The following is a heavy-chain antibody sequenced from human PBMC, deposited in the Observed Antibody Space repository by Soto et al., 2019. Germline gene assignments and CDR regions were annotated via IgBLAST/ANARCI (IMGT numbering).Heavy chain of an antibody. CDR2: IDSSGST. V-gene: IGHV4-30-4*01. Sequence: QVQLQESGPGLVKPSQTLSLTCTVSGGSISSGDYYWSWVRQPPGKGLEWIGYIDSSGSTYYNPSLRGGFTLSVATPKNRFSLKLSSVTAADTAVYYCAREGGIVGATTVDYGGQGTRVTVS. J-gene: IGHJ4*02. CDR3: AREGGIVGATTVDY. CDR1: GGSISSGDYY. D-gene: IGHD1-26*01.